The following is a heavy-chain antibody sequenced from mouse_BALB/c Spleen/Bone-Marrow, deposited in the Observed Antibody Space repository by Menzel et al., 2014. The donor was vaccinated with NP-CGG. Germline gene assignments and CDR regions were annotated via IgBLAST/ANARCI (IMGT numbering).Heavy chain of an antibody. D-gene: IGHD1-2*01. V-gene: IGHV4-1*02. Sequence: EVQGVESGGGLVQPGGSLKLSCAASGFDFSRYWMSWVRQAPGKGLEWIGEINPESRTINYSPSLKDKFIISRDNAKNTLYLRLNKVRSEDTAVYYCSRLDYYGSLNYWGQGTTLTVSS. CDR2: INPESRTI. CDR3: SRLDYYGSLNY. CDR1: GFDFSRYW. J-gene: IGHJ2*01.